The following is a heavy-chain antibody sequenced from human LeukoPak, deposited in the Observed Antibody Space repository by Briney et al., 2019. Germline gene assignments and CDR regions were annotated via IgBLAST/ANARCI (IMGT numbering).Heavy chain of an antibody. V-gene: IGHV3-30*18. CDR1: GFTFSSYG. Sequence: GRSLRLSCAASGFTFSSYGMHWVRQAPGKGLEWVAVISYDGSNKYYADSVKGRFTISRDNSKNTLYLQMNSLRAEDTAVYYCAKDWGLDNYYFDYWGQGTLVTVSS. CDR3: AKDWGLDNYYFDY. J-gene: IGHJ4*02. CDR2: ISYDGSNK. D-gene: IGHD3-16*01.